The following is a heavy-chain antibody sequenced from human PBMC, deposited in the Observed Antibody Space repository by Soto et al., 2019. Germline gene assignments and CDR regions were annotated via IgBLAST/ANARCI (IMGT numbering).Heavy chain of an antibody. D-gene: IGHD3-10*01. CDR2: ISYDGSNK. J-gene: IGHJ6*02. Sequence: GGSLRLSCAASGFTFSSYAMHWVRQAPGKGLEWVAVISYDGSNKYYADSVKGRFTISRDNSKNTLYLQMNSLRAEDTAVYYCAREVNPVTYYYYYGMDVWGQGTTVTVSS. CDR3: AREVNPVTYYYYYGMDV. CDR1: GFTFSSYA. V-gene: IGHV3-30-3*01.